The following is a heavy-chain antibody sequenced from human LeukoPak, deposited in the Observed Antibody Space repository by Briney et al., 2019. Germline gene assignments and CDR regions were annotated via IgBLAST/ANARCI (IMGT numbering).Heavy chain of an antibody. J-gene: IGHJ6*03. V-gene: IGHV3-48*03. CDR2: ISSSGSTI. CDR1: GFTFSSYE. D-gene: IGHD3-10*01. CDR3: ARDGEGSTHYYYYYMDV. Sequence: GGSLRLSCAASGFTFSSYEMNWVRQAPGKGLELVSYISSSGSTIYYADSVKGRFTISRDNAKNSLYLQMNSLRAEDTAVYYCARDGEGSTHYYYYYMDVWGKGTTVTVSS.